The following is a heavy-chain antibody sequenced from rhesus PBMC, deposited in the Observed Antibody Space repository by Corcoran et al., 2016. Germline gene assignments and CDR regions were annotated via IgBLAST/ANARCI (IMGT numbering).Heavy chain of an antibody. D-gene: IGHD6-37*01. J-gene: IGHJ4*01. V-gene: IGHV4-76*01. CDR2: IYGSSGRT. Sequence: QVQLQESGPGVVKPSETLSLTCAVSGGSISSGYDWSWIRQPPGKGLEWIGYIYGSSGRTNYNPSLKNRVTISKDASKNQFSLKLSSVTAADTAVYYCARDVAGYFDYWGQGVLVTVSS. CDR3: ARDVAGYFDY. CDR1: GGSISSGYD.